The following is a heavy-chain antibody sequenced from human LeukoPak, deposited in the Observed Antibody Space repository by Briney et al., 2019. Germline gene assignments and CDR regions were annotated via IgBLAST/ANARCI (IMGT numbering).Heavy chain of an antibody. Sequence: GASVKVSCKASGYTFTSYDINWVRQATGQGLEWMGIINPSGGSTSYAQKFQGRVTMTRDMSTSTVYMELSSLRSEDTAVYYCAREGAGVPAAKRWFDPWGQGTLVTVSS. CDR1: GYTFTSYD. CDR3: AREGAGVPAAKRWFDP. CDR2: INPSGGST. V-gene: IGHV1-46*01. J-gene: IGHJ5*02. D-gene: IGHD2-2*01.